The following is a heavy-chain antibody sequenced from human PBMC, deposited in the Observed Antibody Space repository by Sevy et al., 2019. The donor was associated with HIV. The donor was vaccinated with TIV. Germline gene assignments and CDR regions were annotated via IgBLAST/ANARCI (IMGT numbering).Heavy chain of an antibody. V-gene: IGHV3-33*01. D-gene: IGHD5-18*01. J-gene: IGHJ4*02. CDR3: ARASGWLKAYYFDY. CDR1: GFTFSSYG. Sequence: GSLRLSCAASGFTFSSYGMHWVRQAPGKGLEWVAVIWYDGSNKYYADSVKGRFTISRDNSKNTLYLQMNSLRAEDTAVYYCARASGWLKAYYFDYWGQGTLVTVSS. CDR2: IWYDGSNK.